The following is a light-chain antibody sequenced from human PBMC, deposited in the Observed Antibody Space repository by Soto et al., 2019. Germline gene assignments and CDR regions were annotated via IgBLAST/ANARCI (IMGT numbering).Light chain of an antibody. V-gene: IGLV2-11*01. Sequence: QSALTQPRSVSGSPGQSVTVSCSGTSSDVGGYDYVAWYQQYPGKAPKLMIYDVIKRPSGVPDRFSGSKSGNTASLTISGLQAEYEADYYCCSYAGSYTFVFGTGTKVTVL. CDR1: SSDVGGYDY. J-gene: IGLJ1*01. CDR3: CSYAGSYTFV. CDR2: DVI.